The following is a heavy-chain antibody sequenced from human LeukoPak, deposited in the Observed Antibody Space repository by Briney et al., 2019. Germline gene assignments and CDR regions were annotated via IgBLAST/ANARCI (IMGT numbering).Heavy chain of an antibody. D-gene: IGHD6-13*01. Sequence: SETLSLTCTVSGGSISSGSYYWSWIRQPAGKGLERIGRIYTSGSTNYNPSLKSRVTISVDTSKNQFSLKLSSVTAADTAVYYCASISIAARGWFDPWGQGTLVTVSS. CDR3: ASISIAARGWFDP. J-gene: IGHJ5*02. V-gene: IGHV4-61*02. CDR1: GGSISSGSYY. CDR2: IYTSGST.